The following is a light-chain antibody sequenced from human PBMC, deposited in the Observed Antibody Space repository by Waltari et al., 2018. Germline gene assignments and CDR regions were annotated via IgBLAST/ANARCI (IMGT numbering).Light chain of an antibody. Sequence: DIVLTQSPDSLAVSLGERATITCKSSQRMLVDNKKYLAWYQHKVWQPPRLLISWATPRQSGVPDRFTGSGSGTDFNLTISSLQAEDVAVYWCQQFHSTPYTFGQGTKVEIK. J-gene: IGKJ2*01. CDR1: QRMLVDNKKY. CDR2: WAT. CDR3: QQFHSTPYT. V-gene: IGKV4-1*01.